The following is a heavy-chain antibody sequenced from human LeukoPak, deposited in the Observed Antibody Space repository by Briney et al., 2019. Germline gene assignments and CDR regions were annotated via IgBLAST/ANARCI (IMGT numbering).Heavy chain of an antibody. J-gene: IGHJ5*01. CDR1: GLTFSKYS. CDR2: IDTSSTTM. V-gene: IGHV3-48*04. CDR3: ARDNWVDC. Sequence: GGSLRLSCAASGLTFSKYSMTWVRQAPGKGLEWVSFIDTSSTTMYYTDSVRGRFTISRDNAKNSLYLQMNSLKVEDTAIYYCARDNWVDCWGQGTLVTVSS.